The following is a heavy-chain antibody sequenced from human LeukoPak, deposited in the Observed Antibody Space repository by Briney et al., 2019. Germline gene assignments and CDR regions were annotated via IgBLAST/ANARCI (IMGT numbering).Heavy chain of an antibody. CDR2: IHDTGST. D-gene: IGHD2-2*01. Sequence: PSETLSLTCSVSGGSLSSHYWSWIRQPPGKGLELIGHIHDTGSTFYNPSLRGRVTISLDTSNNQFSLKLTSMTAADTAVYYCARFSSGCSTSSCYLTYWGQEPWSPSP. CDR1: GGSLSSHY. V-gene: IGHV4-59*11. J-gene: IGHJ4*01. CDR3: ARFSSGCSTSSCYLTY.